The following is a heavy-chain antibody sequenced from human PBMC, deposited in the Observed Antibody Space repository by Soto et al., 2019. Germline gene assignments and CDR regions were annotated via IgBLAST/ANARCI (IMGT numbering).Heavy chain of an antibody. D-gene: IGHD3-3*01. Sequence: QVQLVQSGAEVKKPGASVKVSCKAAGYTFTSYYIHWVRQAPGQGLEWMGVINPCGGSTRYAQKFQGRVTMTRDTSTSTVYMETSTSAVCMELSSLRSEDTAIYYCARYYDLLSWFDPWGQGTLVTVSS. CDR1: GYTFTSYY. V-gene: IGHV1-46*01. J-gene: IGHJ5*02. CDR3: ARYYDLLSWFDP. CDR2: INPCGGST.